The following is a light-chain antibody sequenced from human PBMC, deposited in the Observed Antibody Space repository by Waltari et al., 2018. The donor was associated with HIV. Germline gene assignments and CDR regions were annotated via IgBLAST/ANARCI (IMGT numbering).Light chain of an antibody. Sequence: EKVMTQSPATLSVSPGERATLSCRASQPINNNLAWYQQNTGQAPQLLIYGASTRAAGVPDRFSGSGSGTEFSLTISSLQSEDLAIYYCQQYNNWPQTFGQGTKVEIK. V-gene: IGKV3-15*01. CDR3: QQYNNWPQT. CDR2: GAS. CDR1: QPINNN. J-gene: IGKJ2*01.